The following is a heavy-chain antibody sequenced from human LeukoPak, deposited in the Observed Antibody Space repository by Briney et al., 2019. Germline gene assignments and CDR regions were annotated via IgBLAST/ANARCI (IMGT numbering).Heavy chain of an antibody. D-gene: IGHD2-21*02. CDR3: ARGSGDWTYYFDY. Sequence: SETLSHTCTVSGYSISSGYLWGWIRQPPGKGLKWIGSTYHGGTTYSNPSLKSRVIISEDTSKNQFSLKLSSVTAADTAVYYCARGSGDWTYYFDYWGQGTLVTVSS. CDR2: TYHGGTT. J-gene: IGHJ4*02. CDR1: GYSISSGYL. V-gene: IGHV4-38-2*02.